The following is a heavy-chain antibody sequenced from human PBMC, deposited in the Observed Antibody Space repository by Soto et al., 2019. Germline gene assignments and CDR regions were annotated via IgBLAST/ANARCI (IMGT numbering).Heavy chain of an antibody. V-gene: IGHV1-18*01. CDR3: ARDRYYDSSGYYNDY. CDR2: ISAYNGNT. CDR1: GYTFTSYG. D-gene: IGHD3-22*01. Sequence: QVQLVQSGAEVKKPGASVKVSCKASGYTFTSYGISWVRQAPGQGLEWMGWISAYNGNTNYAQKLQGRVTMTTDTSTSTAYMELRSLRSGDTAVYYCARDRYYDSSGYYNDYWGQGTLVTVSS. J-gene: IGHJ4*02.